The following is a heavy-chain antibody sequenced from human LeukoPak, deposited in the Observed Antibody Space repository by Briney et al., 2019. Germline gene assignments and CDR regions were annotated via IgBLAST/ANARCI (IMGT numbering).Heavy chain of an antibody. V-gene: IGHV1-18*01. CDR1: GYTFTSYG. Sequence: ASAKVSCKASGYTFTSYGISWVRQAPGQGLEWMGWISAYNGNTNYAQKPQGRVTMATDTSTSTAYMELRSLRSDDTAVYYCARSSYNSSGWYWYLGGPSEDMDVWGKGTTVTVSS. CDR3: ARSSYNSSGWYWYLGGPSEDMDV. CDR2: ISAYNGNT. D-gene: IGHD6-19*01. J-gene: IGHJ6*03.